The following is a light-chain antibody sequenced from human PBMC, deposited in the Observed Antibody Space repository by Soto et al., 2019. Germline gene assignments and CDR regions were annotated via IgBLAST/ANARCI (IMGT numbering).Light chain of an antibody. CDR3: QTWGTGPWV. Sequence: QPVLTQSPSASASLGASVKLTCTLSSGHSNYAIAWHQQQPEKGPRYLMKLNFDGSHSKGDGSPDRFSGSSSGAERYLTISSLQSEDEADYYCQTWGTGPWVFGGGTKVTVL. J-gene: IGLJ3*02. CDR2: LNFDGSH. V-gene: IGLV4-69*01. CDR1: SGHSNYA.